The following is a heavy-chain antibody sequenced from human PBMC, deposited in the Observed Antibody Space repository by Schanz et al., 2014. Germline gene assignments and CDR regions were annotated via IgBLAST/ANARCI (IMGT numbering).Heavy chain of an antibody. CDR2: VWSDGNTK. J-gene: IGHJ6*02. Sequence: QVQLVESGGGVVRPGRSLRLSCATSGFTFSRFGMHWVRQAPGKGPEWVALVWSDGNTKYYVDSVKGRFTISRDNSMNTLHLQMDGLRVEDTAVYYCARAQGVIRLYYGVHVWGQGTTVTVSS. D-gene: IGHD3-10*01. V-gene: IGHV3-33*01. CDR1: GFTFSRFG. CDR3: ARAQGVIRLYYGVHV.